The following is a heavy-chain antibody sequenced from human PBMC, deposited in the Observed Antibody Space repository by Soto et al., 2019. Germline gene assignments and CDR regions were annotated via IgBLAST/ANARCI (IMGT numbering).Heavy chain of an antibody. J-gene: IGHJ6*02. D-gene: IGHD6-13*01. CDR2: ISGSGGST. V-gene: IGHV3-23*01. CDR3: AKVGYSSSSFGMDV. CDR1: GFTFSSYA. Sequence: EVQLLESGGVLVQPGGSLRLSCAASGFTFSSYAMSWVRQAPGKGLEWVSAISGSGGSTYYADSVKGRFTISRDNSKNTLYLQMDSLRAEDTAVYYWAKVGYSSSSFGMDVWGQGTTVTVSS.